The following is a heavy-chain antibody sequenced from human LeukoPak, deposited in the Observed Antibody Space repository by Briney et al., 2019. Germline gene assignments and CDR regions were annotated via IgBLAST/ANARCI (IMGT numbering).Heavy chain of an antibody. J-gene: IGHJ3*02. D-gene: IGHD2-15*01. CDR1: GFTFTDYY. V-gene: IGHV1-2*02. CDR2: INPDSGDT. Sequence: ASVKVSCKASGFTFTDYYIHWVRQAPGQGLEWMGWINPDSGDTNYAQKFQGRVTMTRATSTTTAYMELRSLRSDDTAVYYCARDLSPVSVVVAATTDAFDIWGQGTMVTVSS. CDR3: ARDLSPVSVVVAATTDAFDI.